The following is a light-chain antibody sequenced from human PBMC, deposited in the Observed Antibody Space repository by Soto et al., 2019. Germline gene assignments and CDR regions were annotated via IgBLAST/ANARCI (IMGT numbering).Light chain of an antibody. CDR2: GAS. CDR1: QSVSSSY. CDR3: QQYGSSPPWT. Sequence: EIVLTQSPGTLSLSPGERATLSCRVSQSVSSSYLAWYQQKPGQAPRLLIYGASSRATGIPDRFSGSGSGTYFTLTISRLEPEVFAVYYCQQYGSSPPWTFGQGTKVEIK. J-gene: IGKJ1*01. V-gene: IGKV3-20*01.